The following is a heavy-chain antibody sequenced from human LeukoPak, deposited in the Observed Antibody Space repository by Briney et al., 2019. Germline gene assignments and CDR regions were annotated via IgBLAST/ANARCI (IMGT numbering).Heavy chain of an antibody. CDR3: ARDLVTVTRGFDI. J-gene: IGHJ3*02. CDR1: ADSFSSHY. D-gene: IGHD4-17*01. CDR2: ISYIGST. V-gene: IGHV4-59*11. Sequence: SETLFLTCAVSADSFSSHYWTWIRQAPGKGLEWIGYISYIGSTNYNPSLKSRVTISIDTSKNQFSLKLSSVTAADTAVYYCARDLVTVTRGFDIWGQGTMVSVSS.